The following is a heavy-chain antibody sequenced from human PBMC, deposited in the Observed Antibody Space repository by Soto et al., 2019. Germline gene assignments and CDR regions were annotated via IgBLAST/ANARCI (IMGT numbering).Heavy chain of an antibody. Sequence: GGSLRLSCTASGFTFGDYAMSWFRQAPGKGLEWVGFIRSKAYGGTTEYAASVKGRFTISRDDSKSIAYLQMNSLKTEDTAVYYCTRALETYYDSSGSYYYWGQGTLVTAPQ. CDR1: GFTFGDYA. J-gene: IGHJ4*02. CDR3: TRALETYYDSSGSYYY. CDR2: IRSKAYGGTT. V-gene: IGHV3-49*03. D-gene: IGHD3-22*01.